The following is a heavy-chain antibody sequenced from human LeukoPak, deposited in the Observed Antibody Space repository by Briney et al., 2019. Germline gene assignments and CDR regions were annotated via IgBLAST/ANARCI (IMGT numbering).Heavy chain of an antibody. J-gene: IGHJ4*02. V-gene: IGHV5-10-1*01. CDR3: ARHLTGYGDYNYFDY. CDR1: GYRFTSYW. CDR2: IDPSDSYT. D-gene: IGHD4-17*01. Sequence: GASLKISCKGSGYRFTSYWISWVRQMPGKGLEGMGRIDPSDSYTNYSPSFQGHVPISADKSISTAYLQWSSLKASDTAMYYCARHLTGYGDYNYFDYWGQGTLVTVSS.